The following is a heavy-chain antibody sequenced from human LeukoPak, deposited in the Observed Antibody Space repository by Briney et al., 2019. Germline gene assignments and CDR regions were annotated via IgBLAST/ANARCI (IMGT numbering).Heavy chain of an antibody. CDR3: VSKGAGHCYDASCMGSFDL. Sequence: ASVKVSCKASGYPFIDYYLHWVRQAPGQGLEWMGCINPNTGDTNSAQNFQGRVIMTRDTSITTAYMELSRLKPDDTALYYCVSKGAGHCYDASCMGSFDLWGQGTTVAVSS. D-gene: IGHD2-15*01. CDR1: GYPFIDYY. CDR2: INPNTGDT. V-gene: IGHV1-2*02. J-gene: IGHJ3*01.